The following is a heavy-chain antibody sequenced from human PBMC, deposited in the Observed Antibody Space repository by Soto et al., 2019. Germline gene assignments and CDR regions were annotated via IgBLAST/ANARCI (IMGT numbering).Heavy chain of an antibody. J-gene: IGHJ5*02. CDR1: GFTFSNYA. CDR2: ISSGGGSP. Sequence: GGSLRLSCAASGFTFSNYAMSWVRQAPGKGLEWVSGISSGGGSPYNADSVKGRFSISRDNSKNTLYLQMNSLKTEDTAVYYCTRLSGSSYYGSGSYYNQAPWGQGTLVTVSS. D-gene: IGHD3-10*01. CDR3: TRLSGSSYYGSGSYYNQAP. V-gene: IGHV3-23*01.